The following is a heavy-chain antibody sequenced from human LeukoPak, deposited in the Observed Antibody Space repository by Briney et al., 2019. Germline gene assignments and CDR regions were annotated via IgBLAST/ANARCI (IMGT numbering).Heavy chain of an antibody. Sequence: GGSLRLSCAASGFTFSSSAMSWVRQVPGKGLEWVSGISASGGSTYYADSVRGRFTISRDNSKNTLYVQMNSLRDEDTAVCYCAKDQRWESPHYLDSWGQGTLVTVSS. J-gene: IGHJ4*02. D-gene: IGHD1-26*01. V-gene: IGHV3-23*01. CDR2: ISASGGST. CDR1: GFTFSSSA. CDR3: AKDQRWESPHYLDS.